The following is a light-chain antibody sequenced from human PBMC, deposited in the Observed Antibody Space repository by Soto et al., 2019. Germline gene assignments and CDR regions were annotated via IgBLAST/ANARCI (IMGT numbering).Light chain of an antibody. V-gene: IGLV2-14*01. CDR3: SSYTSSNTLE. Sequence: QSVLTQPAPVSGSPGQSITISCTGTSSDVGGYNFVCWFQQHPGKAPKLMIYDVSNRPSGVSNRFSGSKSGNTASLTISGLQAEDEADYYCSSYTSSNTLEFGGGTKLTVL. CDR2: DVS. CDR1: SSDVGGYNF. J-gene: IGLJ2*01.